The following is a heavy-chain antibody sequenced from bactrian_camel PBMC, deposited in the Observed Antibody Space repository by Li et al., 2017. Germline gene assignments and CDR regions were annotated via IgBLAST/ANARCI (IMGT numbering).Heavy chain of an antibody. J-gene: IGHJ4*01. CDR2: VNSGGSST. CDR1: EYTESSCE. D-gene: IGHD3*01. Sequence: HVQLVESGGGLVQPGGSLRLACAASEYTESSCEMGWYRQAPGKGLEWVSTVNSGGSSTYYRDSVKGRFTISRDNAKNTLYLQLNSLRTEDTAMYYCAKDWEEYGSIWLYNYWGQGTQVTVS. CDR3: AKDWEEYGSIWLYNY. V-gene: IGHV3S1*01.